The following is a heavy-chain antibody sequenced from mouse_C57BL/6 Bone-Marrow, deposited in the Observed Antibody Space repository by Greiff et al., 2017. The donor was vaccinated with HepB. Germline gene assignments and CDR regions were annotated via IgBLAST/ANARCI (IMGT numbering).Heavy chain of an antibody. CDR3: ARDAYGSSLYYAMDY. CDR1: GFTFSDFY. D-gene: IGHD1-1*01. Sequence: EVMLVESGGGLVQSGRSLRLSCATSGFTFSDFYMEWVRQAPGKGLEWIAASRNKANDYTTEYSASVKGRFIVSRDTSQSILYLQMNALRAEDTAIYYCARDAYGSSLYYAMDYWGQGTSVTVSS. V-gene: IGHV7-1*01. J-gene: IGHJ4*01. CDR2: SRNKANDYTT.